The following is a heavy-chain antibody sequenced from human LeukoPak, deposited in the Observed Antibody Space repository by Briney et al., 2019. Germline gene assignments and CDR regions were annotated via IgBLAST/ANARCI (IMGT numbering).Heavy chain of an antibody. J-gene: IGHJ1*01. D-gene: IGHD1-26*01. CDR3: ARDGSYYGEYFQH. CDR1: GFTFSSYA. Sequence: GGTLRLSCAASGFTFSSYAMNWVRQVPGKGLEWVSSISSSSSYIYYADSVKGRFTISRDNAKNSLYLQMNSLRAEDTAVYYCARDGSYYGEYFQHWGQGTLVTVSS. CDR2: ISSSSSYI. V-gene: IGHV3-21*01.